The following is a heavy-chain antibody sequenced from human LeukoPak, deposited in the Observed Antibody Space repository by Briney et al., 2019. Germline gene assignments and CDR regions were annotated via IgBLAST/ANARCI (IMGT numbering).Heavy chain of an antibody. J-gene: IGHJ4*02. CDR3: AKDQAGLREFDS. Sequence: ASVKVSCKTSGGTFSSYTISWVRQAPGQGLEWMGRIIPILGIATYAQNFQGRVTISADKSTSTAYMELSSLRSEDTAVYYCAKDQAGLREFDSWGQGTLVTVSS. D-gene: IGHD5-24*01. CDR2: IIPILGIA. CDR1: GGTFSSYT. V-gene: IGHV1-69*04.